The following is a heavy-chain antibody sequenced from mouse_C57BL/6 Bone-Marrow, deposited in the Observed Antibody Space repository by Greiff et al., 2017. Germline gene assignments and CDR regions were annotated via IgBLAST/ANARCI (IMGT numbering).Heavy chain of an antibody. CDR1: GFTFSSYG. CDR3: AVSPITTVVAFDY. Sequence: EVKLMESGGDLVKPGGSLKLSCAASGFTFSSYGMSWVRQTPDKRLEWVATISSGGSDTYYPESGKGGFTISRDNAKNNLYLQMSSLKSEDTAMYYCAVSPITTVVAFDYWGQGTTLTVSS. V-gene: IGHV5-6*01. J-gene: IGHJ2*01. CDR2: ISSGGSDT. D-gene: IGHD1-1*01.